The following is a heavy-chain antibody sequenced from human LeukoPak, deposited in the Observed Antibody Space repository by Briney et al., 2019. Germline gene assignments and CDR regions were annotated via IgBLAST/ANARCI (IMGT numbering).Heavy chain of an antibody. CDR3: ARVRAVAGTPPDY. CDR1: GGSISSYY. D-gene: IGHD6-19*01. V-gene: IGHV4-59*08. Sequence: PSETLSLTCTVSGGSISSYYWSWIRQPPGKGLEWIGYLYYSGSTYYNPSLESRVLISVDTSKNQFSLKMRSVTAADTAVYYCARVRAVAGTPPDYWGQGTLVTVSS. J-gene: IGHJ4*02. CDR2: LYYSGST.